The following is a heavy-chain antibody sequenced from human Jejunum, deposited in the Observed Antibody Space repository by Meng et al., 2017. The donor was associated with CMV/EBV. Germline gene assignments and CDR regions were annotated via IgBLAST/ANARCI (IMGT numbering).Heavy chain of an antibody. CDR3: ALGLYTTSWFFDL. CDR2: VDPEDGET. V-gene: IGHV1-69-2*01. CDR1: GYTFTDNY. J-gene: IGHJ2*01. Sequence: KVTGYTFTDNYKHWVHQAPGKGLEWMGLVDPEDGETIYAEKSQGRVTISADTSTDTIYMELSSLRSEDTAVYFCALGLYTTSWFFDLWGRGTLVTVSS. D-gene: IGHD1-14*01.